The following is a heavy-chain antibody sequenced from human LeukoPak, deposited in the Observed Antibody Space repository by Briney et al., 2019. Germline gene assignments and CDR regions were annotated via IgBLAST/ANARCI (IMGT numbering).Heavy chain of an antibody. J-gene: IGHJ6*03. Sequence: GGSLRLSCTASGFTFGDYAMSWFRQAPGKGLEWVGFIRSKAYGGTTEYAASVKGRFTISRDDSKSIAYLQMNSLKTEDTAVYYCTRDQVDIVATTIYYYYYMDVWGKGTTVTVSS. V-gene: IGHV3-49*03. CDR2: IRSKAYGGTT. CDR1: GFTFGDYA. D-gene: IGHD5-12*01. CDR3: TRDQVDIVATTIYYYYYMDV.